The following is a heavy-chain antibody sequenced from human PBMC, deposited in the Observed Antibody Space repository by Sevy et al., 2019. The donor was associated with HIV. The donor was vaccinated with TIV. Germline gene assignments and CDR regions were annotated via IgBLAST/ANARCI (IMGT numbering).Heavy chain of an antibody. CDR2: IYTSGST. J-gene: IGHJ4*02. Sequence: SETLSLTCTVSGGSISSYYWSWIRQPAGKGLEWIGRIYTSGSTNYNPSLKSRVTMSVDTSKNQFSLKLSSVTAAGTAVYYCPRDRPGQHESVIGFWGWGQGTLVTVSS. V-gene: IGHV4-4*07. CDR3: PRDRPGQHESVIGFWG. D-gene: IGHD3-16*01. CDR1: GGSISSYY.